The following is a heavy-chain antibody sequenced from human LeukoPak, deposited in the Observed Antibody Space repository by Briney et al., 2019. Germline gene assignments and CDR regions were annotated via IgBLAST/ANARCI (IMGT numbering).Heavy chain of an antibody. CDR1: GFTVSSNY. Sequence: GGSLRLSCAASGFTVSSNYMSWVRQAPGKGLEWVSVIYSGGSTYYADSVKGRFTISRDNSKNTLYLQMNSLRAEDTAVYYCARDLTIFGVVHGAFDIWGQGTMVTVSS. D-gene: IGHD3-3*01. V-gene: IGHV3-53*01. CDR2: IYSGGST. CDR3: ARDLTIFGVVHGAFDI. J-gene: IGHJ3*02.